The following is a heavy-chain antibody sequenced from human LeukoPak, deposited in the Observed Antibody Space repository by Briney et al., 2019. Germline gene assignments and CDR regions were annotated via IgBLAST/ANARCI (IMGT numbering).Heavy chain of an antibody. D-gene: IGHD5-24*01. CDR2: IYYTGST. V-gene: IGHV4-59*08. CDR1: GFTFSSYS. J-gene: IGHJ3*02. Sequence: GSLRLSCAASGFTFSSYSMNWVRQHPGKGLEWIGYIYYTGSTYYNPSLKSRLTVSVDTSKSQFSLKLSSVTAADTAVYYCARHKRWLQSPDAFDIWGQGTMVTVSS. CDR3: ARHKRWLQSPDAFDI.